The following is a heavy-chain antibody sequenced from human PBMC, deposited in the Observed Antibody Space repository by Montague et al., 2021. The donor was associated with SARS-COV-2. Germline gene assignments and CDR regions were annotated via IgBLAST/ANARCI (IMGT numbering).Heavy chain of an antibody. V-gene: IGHV3-30-3*01. CDR2: ISYDGSNK. CDR1: GFTFSSYA. Sequence: SLILSCAASGFTFSSYAMHWVRQAPVKGLEWVAVISYDGSNKYYXDSVKGRFTISRDNSKNTLYLQMNSLRAEDTAVYYCASDLVGAFDYWGQGTLVTVSS. CDR3: ASDLVGAFDY. D-gene: IGHD1-26*01. J-gene: IGHJ4*02.